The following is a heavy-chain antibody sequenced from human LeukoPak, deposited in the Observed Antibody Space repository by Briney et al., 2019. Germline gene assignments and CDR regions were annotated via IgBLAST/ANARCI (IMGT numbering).Heavy chain of an antibody. CDR1: GFTFSSYW. Sequence: PGGSLRLSCEASGFTFSSYWMSWVRQAPGKGLEWVGNIKQDGSETYYVDSVKGRFTISRDNAKNPLLLQMSSLRAEDTAMYYCARDRAAAGPKGVDYWGQGTLVTVSS. J-gene: IGHJ4*02. V-gene: IGHV3-7*01. CDR2: IKQDGSET. D-gene: IGHD6-13*01. CDR3: ARDRAAAGPKGVDY.